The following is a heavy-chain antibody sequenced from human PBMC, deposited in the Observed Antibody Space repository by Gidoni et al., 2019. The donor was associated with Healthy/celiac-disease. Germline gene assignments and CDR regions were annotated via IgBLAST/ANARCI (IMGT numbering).Heavy chain of an antibody. Sequence: EVQLLESGGGLVQPGGSLRLSCAASGFTFSTYGMGWVRQAPGKGLEWVSAISGSGDTTYYADSVKGRFTISRDNSKKTLFLQMNTLRAEDTAVYYCATYSGHWGQGTLVTVSS. V-gene: IGHV3-23*01. CDR1: GFTFSTYG. D-gene: IGHD3-10*01. CDR3: ATYSGH. J-gene: IGHJ4*02. CDR2: ISGSGDTT.